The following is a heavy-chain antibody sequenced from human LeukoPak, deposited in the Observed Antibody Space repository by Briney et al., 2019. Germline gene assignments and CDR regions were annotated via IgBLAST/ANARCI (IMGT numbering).Heavy chain of an antibody. Sequence: GGSLRLSCAASGFTFSSHWMSWVRQAPGKGLEWVANIKPDGSEKYPVDSVKGRFTVTRDNAKNSLYLQMNRLRDEDSAVYYCAYKWSCDYWGQGTLVTVSS. CDR3: AYKWSCDY. CDR2: IKPDGSEK. D-gene: IGHD1-1*01. J-gene: IGHJ4*02. CDR1: GFTFSSHW. V-gene: IGHV3-7*01.